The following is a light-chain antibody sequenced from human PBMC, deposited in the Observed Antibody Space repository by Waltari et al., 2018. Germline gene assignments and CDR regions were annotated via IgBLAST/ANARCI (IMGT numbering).Light chain of an antibody. V-gene: IGKV1-39*01. CDR1: QSISSY. Sequence: DIQMTQSPSSLSASVGDRVTITCRASQSISSYLNWYQQKPGKAPNLLIYGASSLQSGVPSRFSGSGSGTDFTLTISSLQPEDFATYYCQQSYSTPTFGPGTKVDIK. J-gene: IGKJ3*01. CDR2: GAS. CDR3: QQSYSTPT.